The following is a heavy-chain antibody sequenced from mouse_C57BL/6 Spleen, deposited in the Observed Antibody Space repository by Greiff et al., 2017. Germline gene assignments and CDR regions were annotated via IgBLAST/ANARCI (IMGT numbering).Heavy chain of an antibody. J-gene: IGHJ2*01. CDR3: ARSSNYEGYVDY. CDR1: GYTFTSYW. Sequence: QVQLQQPGAELVKPGASVKLSCKASGYTFTSYWMHWVKQRPGQGLEWIGMIHPNSGSTNYNEKFKSKATLTVDKSSSTAYMQLSSLTSEDSAVYYCARSSNYEGYVDYWGQGTTLTVSS. D-gene: IGHD2-5*01. V-gene: IGHV1-64*01. CDR2: IHPNSGST.